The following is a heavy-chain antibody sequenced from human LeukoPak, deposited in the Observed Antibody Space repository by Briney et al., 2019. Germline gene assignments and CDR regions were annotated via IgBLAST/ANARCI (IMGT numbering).Heavy chain of an antibody. J-gene: IGHJ4*02. D-gene: IGHD5-24*01. CDR2: IYPDDSDT. V-gene: IGHV5-51*01. CDR3: ARPVEMATSPFDY. Sequence: GESLEISCKGSGYRFADYWIAWVRQVPGQGLEWMGIIYPDDSDTRYSPSFLGQVTISADKSISTAYLQWSSLKASDTAMYYCARPVEMATSPFDYWGQGTLVTVSS. CDR1: GYRFADYW.